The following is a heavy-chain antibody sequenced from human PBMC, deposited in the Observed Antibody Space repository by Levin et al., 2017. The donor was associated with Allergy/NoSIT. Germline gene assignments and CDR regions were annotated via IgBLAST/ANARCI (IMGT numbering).Heavy chain of an antibody. J-gene: IGHJ5*02. V-gene: IGHV3-11*05. CDR1: GFTFSDYY. CDR2: ISSSSSYT. D-gene: IGHD2-15*01. CDR3: ARDPLYCSGSSCSLKWLDP. Sequence: GGSLRLSCAASGFTFSDYYMSWIRQAPGKGLEWVSKISSSSSYTNYADSVKGRFTISRDNAKNSLYLQMNSLRAEDTAVYYCARDPLYCSGSSCSLKWLDPWGLGTLVTVSS.